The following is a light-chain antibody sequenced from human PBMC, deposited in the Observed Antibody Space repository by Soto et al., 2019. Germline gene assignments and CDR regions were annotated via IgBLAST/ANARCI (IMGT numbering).Light chain of an antibody. CDR2: STS. V-gene: IGKV3-11*01. CDR3: QQGSTWPVFT. CDR1: QSVGQS. J-gene: IGKJ3*01. Sequence: EIVLTQSPATLSLSPGERATLYCRASQSVGQSLAWYQHKPGRAPRLLLYSTSIRLPGVPARFSGSGSKSDFSLTISSLVPEDFAVYFCQQGSTWPVFTFGPGTTLDL.